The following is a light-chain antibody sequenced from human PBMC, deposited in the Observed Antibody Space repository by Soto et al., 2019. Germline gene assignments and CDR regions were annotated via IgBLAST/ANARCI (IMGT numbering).Light chain of an antibody. Sequence: QSALTQPPSASGSPGQSVTISCTGTSSDVGGYNYVSWYQQHPGKAPKLMTYEVTKRPSGVPDRFSGSKSGNTASLTVSGLQAEDEADYYCSSYVGTNNPVFGGGTKLTVL. CDR3: SSYVGTNNPV. V-gene: IGLV2-8*01. CDR2: EVT. J-gene: IGLJ2*01. CDR1: SSDVGGYNY.